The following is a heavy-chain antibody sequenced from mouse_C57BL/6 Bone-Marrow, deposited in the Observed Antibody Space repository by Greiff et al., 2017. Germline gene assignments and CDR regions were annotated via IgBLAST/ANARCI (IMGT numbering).Heavy chain of an antibody. CDR3: VRHGAYYGSSYYARDY. CDR1: GFSFNTYA. CDR2: IRSKSNNYAT. J-gene: IGHJ4*01. D-gene: IGHD1-1*01. V-gene: IGHV10-1*01. Sequence: EVQLVESGGGLVQPKGSLKLSCAASGFSFNTYAMNWVRQAPGKGLEWVARIRSKSNNYATYYADSVKDRFTISRDDSESMLYLQMNNLKTEDTAMYYCVRHGAYYGSSYYARDYWGQGTSVTVSS.